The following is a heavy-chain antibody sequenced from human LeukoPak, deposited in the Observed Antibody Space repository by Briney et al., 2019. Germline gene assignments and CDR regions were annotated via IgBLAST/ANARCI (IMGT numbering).Heavy chain of an antibody. CDR2: INPNSGGT. Sequence: ASVKVSCKASGYTFTGYYMHWVRQAPGQGLEWMGWINPNSGGTNYAQKFQGRVTMTRDTSTSTAYMELSRLRSDDTAVYYCASTYYDILTGYYPFDYWGQGTLVTVSS. J-gene: IGHJ4*02. D-gene: IGHD3-9*01. CDR1: GYTFTGYY. V-gene: IGHV1-2*02. CDR3: ASTYYDILTGYYPFDY.